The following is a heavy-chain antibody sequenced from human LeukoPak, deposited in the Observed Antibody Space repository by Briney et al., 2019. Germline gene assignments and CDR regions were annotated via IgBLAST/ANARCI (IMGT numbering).Heavy chain of an antibody. CDR3: AKDLSHGYSFGYSSFDD. V-gene: IGHV3-23*01. J-gene: IGHJ4*02. Sequence: PGGSLRLSCAASGFTFSTYAMSWGRQAPGKGLEWVSGISGSGGSTYYADSVKGRFTISRDSSKSTLYLQMDSLRADDTAVYFCAKDLSHGYSFGYSSFDDWGQGTLVTVSS. CDR2: ISGSGGST. CDR1: GFTFSTYA. D-gene: IGHD5-18*01.